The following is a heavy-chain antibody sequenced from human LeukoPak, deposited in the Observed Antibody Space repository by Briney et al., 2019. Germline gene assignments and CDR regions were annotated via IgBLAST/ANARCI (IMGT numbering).Heavy chain of an antibody. Sequence: PGGSLRLSCEASGFTFSSYGMHWVRQAPGKGLEWVAFIRYDARNKYYRDSVKGRFTVSRDNSKNTLYLQMNSLRAEDTAVYYCARRTYYYGSGLYYFDWGQGTLVTVSS. CDR1: GFTFSSYG. D-gene: IGHD3-10*01. J-gene: IGHJ4*02. V-gene: IGHV3-30*02. CDR2: IRYDARNK. CDR3: ARRTYYYGSGLYYFD.